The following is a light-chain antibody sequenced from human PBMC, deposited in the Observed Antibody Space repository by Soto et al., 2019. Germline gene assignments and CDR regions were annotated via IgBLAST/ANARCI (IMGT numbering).Light chain of an antibody. CDR3: QKYNSAPLT. CDR2: GAS. CDR1: QSITNNY. Sequence: EIVLTQSPGTLSLSPGERATLSCRASQSITNNYLAWYQQKPGRAHRLLIYGASSRATGIPDRFSGSGSGTDFTLTISSLQPEDVAAYYCQKYNSAPLTFGGGTKVEIK. V-gene: IGKV3-20*01. J-gene: IGKJ4*01.